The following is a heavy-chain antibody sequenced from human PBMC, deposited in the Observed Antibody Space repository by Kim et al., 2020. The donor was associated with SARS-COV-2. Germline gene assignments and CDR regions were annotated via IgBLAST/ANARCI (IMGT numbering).Heavy chain of an antibody. CDR2: ISSRGDST. J-gene: IGHJ4*01. CDR3: AKGDCSSVSCYTAAY. D-gene: IGHD2-2*02. Sequence: GGSLRLSCAASGFTFGSFAMSWVRQSPGRGLEWVSTISSRGDSTFYADSAKGRLTLSRDNSMNTLFLQINSLRAEDTALYYCAKGDCSSVSCYTAAYWG. CDR1: GFTFGSFA. V-gene: IGHV3-23*01.